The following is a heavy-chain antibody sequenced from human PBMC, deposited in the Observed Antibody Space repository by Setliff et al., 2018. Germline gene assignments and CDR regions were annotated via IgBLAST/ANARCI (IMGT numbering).Heavy chain of an antibody. V-gene: IGHV4-38-2*02. Sequence: SETLSLTCAVSVYSISRDCHWGWIRQPPGKGLEWIGSIYYSGNTYYNASLKGRVTISVDTSKNQFSLKLSSVTAADTAVYYCAREHGYSYGQTYYYYGMDVWGQGTTVTVSS. D-gene: IGHD5-18*01. J-gene: IGHJ6*02. CDR2: IYYSGNT. CDR1: VYSISRDCH. CDR3: AREHGYSYGQTYYYYGMDV.